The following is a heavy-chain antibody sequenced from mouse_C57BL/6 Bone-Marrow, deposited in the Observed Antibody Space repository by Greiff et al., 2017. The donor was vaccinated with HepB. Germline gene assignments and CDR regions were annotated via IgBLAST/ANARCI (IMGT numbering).Heavy chain of an antibody. CDR2: IHPNSGST. Sequence: VQLQQPGAELVKPGASVKLSCKASGYTFTSYWMHWVKQRPGQGLEWIGMIHPNSGSTNYNEKFKSKATLTVDKSSSTAYMQLSSLTSEDPAVYYCARTGMVTTSFAYWGQGTLVTVSA. J-gene: IGHJ3*01. V-gene: IGHV1-64*01. CDR3: ARTGMVTTSFAY. CDR1: GYTFTSYW. D-gene: IGHD2-2*01.